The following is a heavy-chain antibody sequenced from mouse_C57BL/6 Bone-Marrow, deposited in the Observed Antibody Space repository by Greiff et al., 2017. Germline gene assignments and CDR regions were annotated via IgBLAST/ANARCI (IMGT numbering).Heavy chain of an antibody. CDR3: ALIFFYGSSPYYSMDY. Sequence: QVQLKQSGAELARPGASVKLSCKASGYTFTSSGISWVTQRTGPGLEWIGEIYPRRGNTYYNAPFKGKATLTADKSSSTAYMELRSLTSEDSAVYFCALIFFYGSSPYYSMDYWGQGTSVTVSS. V-gene: IGHV1-81*01. J-gene: IGHJ4*01. CDR1: GYTFTSSG. D-gene: IGHD1-1*01. CDR2: IYPRRGNT.